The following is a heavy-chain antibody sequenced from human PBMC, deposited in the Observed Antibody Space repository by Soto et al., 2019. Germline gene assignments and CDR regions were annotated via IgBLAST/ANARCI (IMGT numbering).Heavy chain of an antibody. D-gene: IGHD1-20*01. CDR1: GGNPSNSA. J-gene: IGHJ6*02. V-gene: IGHV1-69*01. CDR2: IIPVFGIV. Sequence: QVQLVQSGAEVKKPGSSVKVSCKAYGGNPSNSAISWVRQAPGQGLEWVGGIIPVFGIVKYAQKFQGRVTITADESTNKAYLDLGSLRSEASAVYSLASGRIKGVASRVYTSMDFGAKGPRSPSP. CDR3: ASGRIKGVASRVYTSMDF.